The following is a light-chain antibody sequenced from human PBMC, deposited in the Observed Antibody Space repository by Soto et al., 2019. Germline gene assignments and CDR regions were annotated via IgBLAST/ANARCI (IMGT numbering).Light chain of an antibody. V-gene: IGKV3-20*01. Sequence: EIVLTQSPGTLSFSPGERATLSCRASQSLNNNFLAWYQQKPGQAPRLLIYGASTRATGIPERFSGRGSGTDFTLTISRLEPGDFAMYYCQQYENIPRTFGQGTKVEVK. CDR3: QQYENIPRT. J-gene: IGKJ1*01. CDR1: QSLNNNF. CDR2: GAS.